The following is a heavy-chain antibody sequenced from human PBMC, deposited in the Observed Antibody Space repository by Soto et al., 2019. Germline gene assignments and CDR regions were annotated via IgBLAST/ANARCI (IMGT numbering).Heavy chain of an antibody. V-gene: IGHV3-23*01. CDR2: ISGTGGST. CDR3: AEGGAYCGGDCTRGY. J-gene: IGHJ4*02. D-gene: IGHD2-21*02. CDR1: GFTFTSFA. Sequence: EVQLLESGGGMVQPGGSLRLPCAASGFTFTSFAMAWVRQAPGKGLEWVSGISGTGGSTQYADPVKGRFTIARDNSKNTGYLQMNSLRAEDTAVYYCAEGGAYCGGDCTRGYWGQGTLVSVSS.